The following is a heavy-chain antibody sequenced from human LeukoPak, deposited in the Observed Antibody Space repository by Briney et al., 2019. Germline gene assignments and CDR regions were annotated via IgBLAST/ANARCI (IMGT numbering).Heavy chain of an antibody. D-gene: IGHD4-17*01. CDR1: GFSFSDYY. Sequence: PGGSLRLSCAASGFSFSDYYMSWIRQAPGKGLEWVSYISTSGSTIFYADSVKGRFTISRDNAKNSLYLQMNSLKAEDTAVYYCARGINDYGDSNRVYWGQGTLVTVSS. J-gene: IGHJ4*02. V-gene: IGHV3-11*04. CDR2: ISTSGSTI. CDR3: ARGINDYGDSNRVY.